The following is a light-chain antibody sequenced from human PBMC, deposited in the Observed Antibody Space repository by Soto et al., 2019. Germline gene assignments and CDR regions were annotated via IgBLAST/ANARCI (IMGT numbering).Light chain of an antibody. CDR2: AAS. CDR3: QQNNRYPWT. Sequence: DVQITQSPSDMSASVGDRVTITCRASQDISNFLVWFQQRPGKAPKLLIYAASTLQSGVPSRFSGSGSGTEFTLTISSLQPDDIGTYYCQQNNRYPWTFGQGTKVDIK. CDR1: QDISNF. J-gene: IGKJ1*01. V-gene: IGKV1-17*03.